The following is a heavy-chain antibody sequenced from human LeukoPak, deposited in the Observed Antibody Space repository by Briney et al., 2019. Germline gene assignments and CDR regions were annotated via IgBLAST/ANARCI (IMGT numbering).Heavy chain of an antibody. J-gene: IGHJ4*02. CDR2: TGKSGGNT. CDR1: GFTFNTCA. Sequence: SGGSLRLSCAASGFTFNTCAMSWLRQAPGKGLEWVSTTGKSGGNTYYTDSVKGRFTISRDNSKNILYLQMNSLRAEDTAIYYCAKDVAGVRGVRGGFDYWGQGTLVTVSS. V-gene: IGHV3-23*01. CDR3: AKDVAGVRGVRGGFDY. D-gene: IGHD3-10*01.